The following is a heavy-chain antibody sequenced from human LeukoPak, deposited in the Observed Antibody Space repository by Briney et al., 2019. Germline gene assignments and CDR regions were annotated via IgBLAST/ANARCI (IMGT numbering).Heavy chain of an antibody. V-gene: IGHV4-59*08. Sequence: SETLSLTCTVSGGSLSSYYWSWIRQPPGKGLEWIGYIYYSGSTNYNPSLKSRVTISVDTSKNQFSLKLSSVTAADTAVYYCARHVRSSSWAHDAFDIWGQGTMVTVSS. D-gene: IGHD6-13*01. CDR2: IYYSGST. CDR3: ARHVRSSSWAHDAFDI. CDR1: GGSLSSYY. J-gene: IGHJ3*02.